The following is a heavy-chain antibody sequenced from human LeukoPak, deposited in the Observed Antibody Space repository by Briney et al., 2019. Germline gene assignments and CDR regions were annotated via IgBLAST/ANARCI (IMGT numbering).Heavy chain of an antibody. Sequence: SETLSLTCAVYGGSFSGYYWSWIRQPPGKGLEWIGEINHSGSTNYNPSLKSRVTISVDTSKNQFSLKLCSVTAADTAVYYCARKYYYDSSGYYPWGQGTLVTVSS. CDR3: ARKYYYDSSGYYP. V-gene: IGHV4-34*01. CDR2: INHSGST. J-gene: IGHJ5*02. D-gene: IGHD3-22*01. CDR1: GGSFSGYY.